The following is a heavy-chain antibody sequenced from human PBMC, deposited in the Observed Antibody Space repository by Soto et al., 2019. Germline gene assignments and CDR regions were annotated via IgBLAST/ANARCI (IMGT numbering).Heavy chain of an antibody. V-gene: IGHV1-69*06. CDR1: GVTFSSYA. D-gene: IGHD2-2*01. Sequence: ASVKVSCKASGVTFSSYAIIWVRQAAGQGLELMGGIIPIFGTANYAQKFQGRVTITAEKSTSTAYMELSSLRAEDTAVYYCAKGWRQLLSPWFDPWGQGTLVTVSS. J-gene: IGHJ5*02. CDR3: AKGWRQLLSPWFDP. CDR2: IIPIFGTA.